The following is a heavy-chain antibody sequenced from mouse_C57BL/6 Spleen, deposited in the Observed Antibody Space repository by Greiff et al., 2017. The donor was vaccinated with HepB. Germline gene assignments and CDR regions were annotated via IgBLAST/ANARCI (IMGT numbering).Heavy chain of an antibody. J-gene: IGHJ2*01. CDR2: IYPGSGST. CDR1: GYTFTSYW. Sequence: QVQLQQSGAELVKPGASVKMSCKASGYTFTSYWITWVKQRPGQGLEWIGDIYPGSGSTNYNEKFKSKATLTVDTSSSTAYMQLSSLTSEDSAVYYCARSPPWDGGYFDYWGQGTTLTVSS. CDR3: ARSPPWDGGYFDY. D-gene: IGHD4-1*01. V-gene: IGHV1-55*01.